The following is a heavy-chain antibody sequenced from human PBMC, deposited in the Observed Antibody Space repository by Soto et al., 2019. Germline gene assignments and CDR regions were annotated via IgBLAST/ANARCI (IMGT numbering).Heavy chain of an antibody. J-gene: IGHJ4*02. D-gene: IGHD6-6*01. CDR2: ISSSGGTI. CDR3: AKDRVPLSIAARGY. V-gene: IGHV3-11*01. Sequence: GGSLRLSCAASGVTFSDYYMSWIRQAPGKGLEWISYISSSGGTIYYADSVKGRFTISRDNAKKSLYLQMNSLRVEDTAVYFCAKDRVPLSIAARGYWGQGTLVTVSS. CDR1: GVTFSDYY.